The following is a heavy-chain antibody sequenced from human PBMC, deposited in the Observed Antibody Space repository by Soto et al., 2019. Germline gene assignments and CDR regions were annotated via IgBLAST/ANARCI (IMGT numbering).Heavy chain of an antibody. D-gene: IGHD3-10*01. J-gene: IGHJ6*02. CDR1: GNTLTGHF. CDR2: LNSNSGGT. CDR3: APPPGWLGEGSGGLDV. V-gene: IGHV1-2*02. Sequence: QLQLVQSGAEVKRPGASVRVSCKASGNTLTGHFLHWVRQARGQGLEWMGWLNSNSGGTKIAQKFHGRLAMTRVTSITTAYMELSSLRSDDTAVYYCAPPPGWLGEGSGGLDVWGLGATVTVSS.